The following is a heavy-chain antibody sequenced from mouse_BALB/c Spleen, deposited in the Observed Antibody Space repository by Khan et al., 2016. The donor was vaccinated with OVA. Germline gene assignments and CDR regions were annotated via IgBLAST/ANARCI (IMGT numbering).Heavy chain of an antibody. V-gene: IGHV2-9*02. CDR3: ARLEDI. CDR2: IWAGGST. J-gene: IGHJ2*01. Sequence: QVQLKQSGPGLVAPSQSLSITCTVSGFSLTSYGVHWVRQPPGKGLDWLGVIWAGGSTNYNSALMSRLSISKANSKSQVFLKRNSLQTDDRAMYYCARLEDIWGQGTTLTVSS. CDR1: GFSLTSYG. D-gene: IGHD1-3*01.